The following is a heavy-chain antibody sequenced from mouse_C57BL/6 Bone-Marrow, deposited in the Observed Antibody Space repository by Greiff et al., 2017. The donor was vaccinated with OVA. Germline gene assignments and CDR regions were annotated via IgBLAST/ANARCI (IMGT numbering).Heavy chain of an antibody. CDR2: IDPANDYT. D-gene: IGHD1-1*01. CDR1: GYTFTSYW. CDR3: AGGSFGSSFYAMDY. J-gene: IGHJ4*01. V-gene: IGHV1-50*01. Sequence: QVQLQQPGAELVKPGASVKLSCKASGYTFTSYWMQWVKQRPEQGLKWIGRIDPANDYTKYAAKFQGKATLTADKSSNTAYLQLSSRSSEDTAVYCCAGGSFGSSFYAMDYWGQGTSVTVSS.